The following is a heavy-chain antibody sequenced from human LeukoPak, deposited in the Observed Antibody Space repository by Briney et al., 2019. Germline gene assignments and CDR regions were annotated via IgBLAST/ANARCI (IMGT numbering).Heavy chain of an antibody. V-gene: IGHV3-21*01. J-gene: IGHJ6*03. Sequence: GGSLRLSCAASGFTFSSYSMNWVRQAPGKGLEWVSSISSSSSYIYYADSVKGRFTISRDNAKNSLYLQMNSLRAEDTAVYYCARTRDNYYYMDVWGKGTTVTVSS. CDR1: GFTFSSYS. D-gene: IGHD2-2*01. CDR2: ISSSSSYI. CDR3: ARTRDNYYYMDV.